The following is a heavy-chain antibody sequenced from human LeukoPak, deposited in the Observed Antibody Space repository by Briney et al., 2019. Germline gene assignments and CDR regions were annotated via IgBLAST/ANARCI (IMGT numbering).Heavy chain of an antibody. CDR2: IYGGGNT. V-gene: IGHV3-66*01. CDR3: ARTVPPYFDY. J-gene: IGHJ4*02. Sequence: PGGSLRLSCAAPGFTVSSNYMSWVRQAPGKGLEWVSVIYGGGNTYYADSVKGRFTISRDNSKNTLYLQMNSLGAEDTAVYYCARTVPPYFDYWGQGTLVTVSS. CDR1: GFTVSSNY.